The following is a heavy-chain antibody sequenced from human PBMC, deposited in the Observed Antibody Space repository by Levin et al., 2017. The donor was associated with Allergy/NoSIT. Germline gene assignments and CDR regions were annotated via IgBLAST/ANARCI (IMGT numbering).Heavy chain of an antibody. CDR2: IYYTGTT. Sequence: KASETLSLTCTVSRGSISRGAYSWSWIRQHPGKGLEWIGYIYYTGTTYYNASLKSRVTISRDTSKNQFSLKLTSVTAADTAVYYCARDSGYGVDYWGQGTLVIVSS. J-gene: IGHJ4*02. D-gene: IGHD4-17*01. CDR1: RGSISRGAYS. CDR3: ARDSGYGVDY. V-gene: IGHV4-31*03.